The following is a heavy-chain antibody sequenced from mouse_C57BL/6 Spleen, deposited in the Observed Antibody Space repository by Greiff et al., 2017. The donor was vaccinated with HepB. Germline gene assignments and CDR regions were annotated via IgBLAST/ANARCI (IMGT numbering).Heavy chain of an antibody. Sequence: QVQLKESGPELVKPGASVKISCTASGYAFSSSWMNWVKQRSGKGLEWFGRIYPGDGDTNYKGKFKGKATLTADKSSSKSYMQLSTLTSEDTAVYYCARHRGAMDYWGQGTSVTVSS. CDR3: ARHRGAMDY. V-gene: IGHV1-82*01. CDR2: IYPGDGDT. CDR1: GYAFSSSW. J-gene: IGHJ4*01.